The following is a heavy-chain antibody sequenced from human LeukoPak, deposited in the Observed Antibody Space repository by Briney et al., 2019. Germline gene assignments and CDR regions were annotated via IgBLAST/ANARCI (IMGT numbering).Heavy chain of an antibody. Sequence: GGSLRLSCVPSGITISNSALNWVRQAPGKGLEWVATITKNGDQTYYADSVKGLFTISRDTFRDTLYLQMNSLRAEDTAVYHCVKSAGKDGYRDVFDIWGQGTVVTVSS. J-gene: IGHJ3*02. V-gene: IGHV3-23*01. CDR3: VKSAGKDGYRDVFDI. D-gene: IGHD5-24*01. CDR2: ITKNGDQT. CDR1: GITISNSA.